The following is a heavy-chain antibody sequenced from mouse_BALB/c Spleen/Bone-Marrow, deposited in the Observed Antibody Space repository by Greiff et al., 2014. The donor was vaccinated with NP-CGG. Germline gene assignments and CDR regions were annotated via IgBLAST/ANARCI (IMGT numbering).Heavy chain of an antibody. D-gene: IGHD2-10*02. CDR1: GYTFTDYN. CDR2: IYPYNGGT. CDR3: ARSYGNWYFDV. Sequence: VQLKDSGPELVKPGASVQISCTASGYTFTDYNLHWVKQSHGKSLEWTGYIYPYNGGTGYNQKFKSKATLTVDNSSSTAYMELRSLTSEDSAVYYCARSYGNWYFDVWGAGTTVTVSS. V-gene: IGHV1S29*02. J-gene: IGHJ1*01.